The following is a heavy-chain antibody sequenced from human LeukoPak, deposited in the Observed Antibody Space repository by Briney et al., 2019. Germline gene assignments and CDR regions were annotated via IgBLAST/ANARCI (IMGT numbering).Heavy chain of an antibody. D-gene: IGHD3-22*01. CDR3: ARQLYYYDSRGYYWFDY. J-gene: IGHJ4*02. Sequence: SETLSLTCTVSGGFINSYYWSWIRQPAGKGLEWIGRVYTSGITNYNPSLKSRITMSVDTSKNQFSLKLTSVPAADTAVYYCARQLYYYDSRGYYWFDYWGQGTLVTVSS. V-gene: IGHV4-4*07. CDR2: VYTSGIT. CDR1: GGFINSYY.